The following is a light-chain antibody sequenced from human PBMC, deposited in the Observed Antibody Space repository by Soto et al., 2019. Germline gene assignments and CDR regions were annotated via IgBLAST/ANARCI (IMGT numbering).Light chain of an antibody. CDR2: LAS. CDR3: MQALQSPAT. J-gene: IGKJ4*01. V-gene: IGKV2-28*01. CDR1: QTLLYRNGNNY. Sequence: DIVMTQSPVSLPVTPGESASISCRSSQTLLYRNGNNYLNWYLQKPGQSPQLLIFLASTRASGVHDRISGSGSGTDFTLRISRVEAEDVGVYYCMQALQSPATFGGGTKVEIK.